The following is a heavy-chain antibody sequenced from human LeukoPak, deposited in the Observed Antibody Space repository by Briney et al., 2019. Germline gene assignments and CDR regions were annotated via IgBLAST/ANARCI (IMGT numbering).Heavy chain of an antibody. CDR1: GNYW. Sequence: PGGSLRLSCAASGNYWMHWVRQAPGKGLVWVSHINGDGSWTTYADSVKGRFTISKVNAKNTVYLQMNNLRAEDTAVYYCVSFYETYWGRGTLVTVSS. CDR3: VSFYETY. V-gene: IGHV3-74*01. CDR2: INGDGSWT. J-gene: IGHJ4*02. D-gene: IGHD2-2*01.